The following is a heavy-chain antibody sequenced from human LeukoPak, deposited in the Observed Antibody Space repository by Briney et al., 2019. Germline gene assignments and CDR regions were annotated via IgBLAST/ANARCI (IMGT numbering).Heavy chain of an antibody. V-gene: IGHV3-66*01. CDR1: GFTVSSNY. CDR3: AKDGDTSTWYYFDL. D-gene: IGHD6-13*01. Sequence: GGSLRLSCAASGFTVSSNYMSWVRQAPGKGLEWVSVLYSGGRTDYADSVRGRFAISRDTFNNMVFLQMNNLRVEDTAVYYCAKDGDTSTWYYFDLWGQGTLVTVSS. CDR2: LYSGGRT. J-gene: IGHJ4*02.